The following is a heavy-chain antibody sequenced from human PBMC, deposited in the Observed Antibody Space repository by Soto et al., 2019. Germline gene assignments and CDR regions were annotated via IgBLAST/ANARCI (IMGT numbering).Heavy chain of an antibody. Sequence: QVQLVESGGGVVQPGRSLRLSCAASGFTFSSYGMHWVRQAPGKGLEWVAVIWYDGSNKYYADSVKGRFTISRDNSKNTLYLQMNSLRAEDTAVYYCAREANYDILTGYYWYYGMDVWGQGTMVTVSS. CDR1: GFTFSSYG. CDR2: IWYDGSNK. J-gene: IGHJ6*02. CDR3: AREANYDILTGYYWYYGMDV. D-gene: IGHD3-9*01. V-gene: IGHV3-33*01.